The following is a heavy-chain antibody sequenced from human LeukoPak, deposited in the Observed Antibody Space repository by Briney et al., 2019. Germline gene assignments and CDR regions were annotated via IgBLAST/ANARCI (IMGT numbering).Heavy chain of an antibody. Sequence: QPGGSLRLSCAASGLTFSSYAMSWVRQAPGKGLEWVSAISGSGGSTYYADSVKGRFTISRDNSKNTLYLQMNSLRAEDTAVYYCAKDIGYSQPQYNWFDPWGQGTLVTVSS. V-gene: IGHV3-23*01. CDR1: GLTFSSYA. D-gene: IGHD5-24*01. CDR3: AKDIGYSQPQYNWFDP. J-gene: IGHJ5*02. CDR2: ISGSGGST.